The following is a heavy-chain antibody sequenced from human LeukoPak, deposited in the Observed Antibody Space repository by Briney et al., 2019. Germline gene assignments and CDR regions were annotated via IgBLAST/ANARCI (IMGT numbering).Heavy chain of an antibody. V-gene: IGHV4-59*08. CDR3: ARQRADFYGSGSYSYGMDV. Sequence: SETLSLTCTVSGGSISSYYWSWIRQPPGKGLEWIGYIYYSGSTNYNPSLKSRVTISVDTSKNQFSLKLSSVTAADTAVYYCARQRADFYGSGSYSYGMDVWGQGTTVTVSS. J-gene: IGHJ6*02. CDR1: GGSISSYY. CDR2: IYYSGST. D-gene: IGHD3-10*01.